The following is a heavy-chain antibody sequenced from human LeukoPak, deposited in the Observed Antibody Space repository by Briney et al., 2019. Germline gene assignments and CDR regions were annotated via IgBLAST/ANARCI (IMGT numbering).Heavy chain of an antibody. CDR1: GGSISSYY. CDR2: IYYSGST. V-gene: IGHV4-59*01. CDR3: ARDARYSSGWLPVADYGMDV. D-gene: IGHD6-19*01. J-gene: IGHJ6*02. Sequence: SETLSLTCTVSGGSISSYYWSWIRQHPGKGLEWIGYIYYSGSTNYNPSLKSRVTISVDTSKNQFSLKLSSVTAADTAVYYCARDARYSSGWLPVADYGMDVWGQGTTVTVSS.